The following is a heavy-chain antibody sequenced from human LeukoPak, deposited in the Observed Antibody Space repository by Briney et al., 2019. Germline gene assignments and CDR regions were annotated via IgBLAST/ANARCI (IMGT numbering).Heavy chain of an antibody. Sequence: GGSLRLSCAASGFTFSSYAMSWVRQAPGKGLEWVSAISGSGGSTYYADSVKGRFTISRDNSKNTLYLQMNSLRSEDTAVYYCASGTGGYRGHADYWGQGTLVTVSS. CDR1: GFTFSSYA. CDR2: ISGSGGST. D-gene: IGHD5-12*01. J-gene: IGHJ4*02. CDR3: ASGTGGYRGHADY. V-gene: IGHV3-23*01.